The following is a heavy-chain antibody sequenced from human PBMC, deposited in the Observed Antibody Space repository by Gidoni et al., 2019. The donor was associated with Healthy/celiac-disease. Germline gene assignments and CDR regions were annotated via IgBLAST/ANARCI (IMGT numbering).Heavy chain of an antibody. Sequence: QLQWQESGSGLHKPSNALSPTCAVSGGSISSGGYSWSWFRQPPGKGLEWIGYIYHSGGTYYHPSLKSRVTISVDRSKNHFSLKLSAVTAADTAVYYFASGNLLYFYYWGQGTLVTVSS. D-gene: IGHD1-26*01. CDR1: GGSISSGGYS. CDR3: ASGNLLYFYY. CDR2: IYHSGGT. J-gene: IGHJ4*02. V-gene: IGHV4-30-2*01.